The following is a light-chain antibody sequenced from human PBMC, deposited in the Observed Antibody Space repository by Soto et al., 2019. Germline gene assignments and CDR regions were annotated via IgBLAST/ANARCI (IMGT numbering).Light chain of an antibody. CDR1: QAISNY. CDR3: QKYNSALLT. J-gene: IGKJ4*01. Sequence: DIQMTQSPSSLSASVGDRVIITCRASQAISNYLAWYQQKPGKVPKLLIYAASTLQSGVPSRLTGSVSGTYFTLTISSLQPEDVAAYYCQKYNSALLTFGGGTKVEIK. CDR2: AAS. V-gene: IGKV1-27*01.